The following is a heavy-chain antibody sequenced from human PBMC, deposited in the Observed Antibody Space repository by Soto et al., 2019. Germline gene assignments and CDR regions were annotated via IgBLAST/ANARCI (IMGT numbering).Heavy chain of an antibody. CDR3: AVGNWFGEK. V-gene: IGHV3-11*05. J-gene: IGHJ4*02. Sequence: QVQLGESGGGLVKPGGSLRLSCAASGFTVSDYYMSWIRQAPGKGLEWLSYISSSSRDTKYADSVKGRFTISRDNAKKSLYLQMNRLRHEDTAVYYCAVGNWFGEKWGQGALV. CDR2: ISSSSRDT. CDR1: GFTVSDYY. D-gene: IGHD3-10*01.